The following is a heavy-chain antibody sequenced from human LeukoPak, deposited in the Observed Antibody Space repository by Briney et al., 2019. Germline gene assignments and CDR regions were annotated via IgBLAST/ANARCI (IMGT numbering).Heavy chain of an antibody. CDR3: ARGSPLPQMATGVY. J-gene: IGHJ4*03. CDR2: IKQDGSER. CDR1: GFTFSSYW. V-gene: IGHV3-7*01. D-gene: IGHD5-24*01. Sequence: PGGSLRLSCAASGFTFSSYWMSWVRQAPGKGLEWVANIKQDGSERYYVDSVKGRFTISRDNAKNSLYLQMNSLRAEDTAVYYCARGSPLPQMATGVYWGQGTMVTVSS.